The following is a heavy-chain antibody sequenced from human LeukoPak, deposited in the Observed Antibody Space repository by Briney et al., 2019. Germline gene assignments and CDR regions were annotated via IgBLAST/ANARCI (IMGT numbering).Heavy chain of an antibody. D-gene: IGHD3-16*02. Sequence: PGGSLRLSCAASGFTFSSYSMNWVRQAPGKGLEWVSSISSSSSYIYYADSVKGRFTISRDNAKNSLYLQMNSLRAEDTAVYYCARDKRMITFGGVIVVWGQGTLVTVSS. J-gene: IGHJ4*02. CDR3: ARDKRMITFGGVIVV. V-gene: IGHV3-21*01. CDR2: ISSSSSYI. CDR1: GFTFSSYS.